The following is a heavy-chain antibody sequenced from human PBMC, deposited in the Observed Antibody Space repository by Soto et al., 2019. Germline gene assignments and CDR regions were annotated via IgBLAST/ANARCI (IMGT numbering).Heavy chain of an antibody. CDR2: ISYDGSNK. CDR1: GFTFSSYG. CDR3: AKFEGVWSYGPSPSD. Sequence: GGSLRLSCAASGFTFSSYGMHWVRQAPGKGLEWVAVISYDGSNKYYAGSVKGRFTISRDNSKNTLYLQMISLRAEDTAVYYCAKFEGVWSYGPSPSDRGQGTLVT. V-gene: IGHV3-30*18. J-gene: IGHJ4*02. D-gene: IGHD5-18*01.